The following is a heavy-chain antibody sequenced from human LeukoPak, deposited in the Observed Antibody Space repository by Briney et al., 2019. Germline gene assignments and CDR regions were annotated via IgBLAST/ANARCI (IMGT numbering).Heavy chain of an antibody. CDR1: GFTFSNYW. J-gene: IGHJ4*02. D-gene: IGHD1-26*01. Sequence: GGSLRLSCAASGFTFSNYWMSWVRQAPGKGLEWVGNIKQDGSEKYYVDSVKGRFTISRDNAKNSLYLQMNSLRAEDTAVYYCARDHRLVSGSYGVRYYFDYWGQGTLVTVSS. V-gene: IGHV3-7*01. CDR3: ARDHRLVSGSYGVRYYFDY. CDR2: IKQDGSEK.